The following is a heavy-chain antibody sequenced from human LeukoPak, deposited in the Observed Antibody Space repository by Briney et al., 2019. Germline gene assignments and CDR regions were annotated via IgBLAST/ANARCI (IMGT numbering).Heavy chain of an antibody. J-gene: IGHJ4*02. CDR2: ISAYNGNT. Sequence: GASVKVSCKASGYTFTSYGISWGRQAPGQGLEWMGWISAYNGNTNYAQKLQGRVTMTTDTSTSTAYIELRSLRSDDTAVYYCARVSLADYTFDYWGQGTLVTVSS. CDR1: GYTFTSYG. CDR3: ARVSLADYTFDY. V-gene: IGHV1-18*01. D-gene: IGHD4-11*01.